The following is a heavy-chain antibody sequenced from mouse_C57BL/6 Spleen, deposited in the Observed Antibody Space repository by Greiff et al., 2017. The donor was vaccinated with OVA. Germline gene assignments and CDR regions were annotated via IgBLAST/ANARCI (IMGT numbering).Heavy chain of an antibody. J-gene: IGHJ4*01. D-gene: IGHD4-1*01. V-gene: IGHV1-61*01. CDR2: IYPSDSET. CDR3: ARRGGTGAMDY. Sequence: QVQLQQPGAELVRPGSSVKLSCKASGYTFTSYWMDWVKQRPGQGLEWIGNIYPSDSETHYNQKFKDKATLTVDKSSSTAYMQLSSLTSEDYAVYYCARRGGTGAMDYWGQGTSVTVSS. CDR1: GYTFTSYW.